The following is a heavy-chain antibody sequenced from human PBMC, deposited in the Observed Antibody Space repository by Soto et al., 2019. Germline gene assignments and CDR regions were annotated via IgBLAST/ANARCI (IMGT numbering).Heavy chain of an antibody. J-gene: IGHJ4*02. CDR1: GFTFGSNW. CDR3: AGGSWLQLVGYY. Sequence: GGSLRLSCATSGFTFGSNWMSWVRQAPGKGLEWVANIKQDGSEKYYVDSVKGRFTISRDNAKNSLYLQMNSLRAEDTAVYFCAGGSWLQLVGYYRAQRNPLTSSS. V-gene: IGHV3-7*01. D-gene: IGHD5-12*01. CDR2: IKQDGSEK.